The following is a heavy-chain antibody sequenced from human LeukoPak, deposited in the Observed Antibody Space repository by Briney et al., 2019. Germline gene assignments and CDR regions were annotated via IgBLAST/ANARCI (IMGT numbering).Heavy chain of an antibody. CDR1: GFTVSSNY. J-gene: IGHJ3*02. CDR2: IYSGGST. V-gene: IGHV3-66*02. Sequence: GGSLRLFRAASGFTVSSNYMSWVRQAPGKGLEWVSVIYSGGSTYYADSVKGRFTISRDNSKNTLYLQMNSLRAEDTAVYYCARTGRSPQNAFDIWGQGTMVTVSS. D-gene: IGHD1-1*01. CDR3: ARTGRSPQNAFDI.